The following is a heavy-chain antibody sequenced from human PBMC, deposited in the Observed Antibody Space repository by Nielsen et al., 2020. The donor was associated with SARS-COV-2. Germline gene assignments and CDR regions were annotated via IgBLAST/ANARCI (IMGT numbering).Heavy chain of an antibody. CDR1: GFTFSRHW. Sequence: GGSLRLSCAASGFTFSRHWMSWVRQAPGKGLEWMANIQQDGSNTYYIDSVKGRFTISRDNAKNSLFLQMNSLSVEDTAIYYCAALDSFMGPNVGYWGQGTLVTVSA. J-gene: IGHJ1*01. CDR2: IQQDGSNT. D-gene: IGHD3-16*01. V-gene: IGHV3-7*03. CDR3: AALDSFMGPNVGY.